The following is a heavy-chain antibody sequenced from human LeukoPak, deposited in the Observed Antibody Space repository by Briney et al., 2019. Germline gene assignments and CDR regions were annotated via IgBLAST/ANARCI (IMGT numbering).Heavy chain of an antibody. V-gene: IGHV3-20*04. CDR1: GFTFDDYG. CDR2: INRNGGST. CDR3: AKDFVGTGNFRGGDY. D-gene: IGHD1-1*01. Sequence: GGSLRLSCAASGFTFDDYGISWVRHAPGKGLEWVSGINRNGGSTAYGDSVKGRFTISRDNAKNSLYLQMNSLRAEDTALYYCAKDFVGTGNFRGGDYWGQGTLVTVSS. J-gene: IGHJ4*02.